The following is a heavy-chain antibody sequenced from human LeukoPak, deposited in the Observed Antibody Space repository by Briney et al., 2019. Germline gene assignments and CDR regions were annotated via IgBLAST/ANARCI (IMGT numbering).Heavy chain of an antibody. CDR1: GYSFTTYW. CDR2: IHPGDSDT. Sequence: GESLKISCKGSGYSFTTYWIGWVRQIPGKGLEWMGIIHPGDSDTKYGPSFQGQVTISADKSISTAYLQWSSLKASDTAMYYCAKSNYYDSSGYNGAFDYWGQGTLVTVSS. J-gene: IGHJ4*02. V-gene: IGHV5-51*01. D-gene: IGHD3-22*01. CDR3: AKSNYYDSSGYNGAFDY.